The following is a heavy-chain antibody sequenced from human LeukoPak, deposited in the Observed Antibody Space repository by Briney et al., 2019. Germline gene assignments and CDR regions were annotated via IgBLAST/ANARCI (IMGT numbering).Heavy chain of an antibody. V-gene: IGHV4-34*01. CDR3: ARARYYYDSSVSK. D-gene: IGHD3-22*01. Sequence: PSETLSLTCAVYGGSFSGYYWSWIRQPPGKGLEWIGEINHSGSTNYSPSLKSRVTISVDTSKNQFSLKLSSVTAADTAVYYCARARYYYDSSVSKWGQGTLVTVSS. CDR1: GGSFSGYY. CDR2: INHSGST. J-gene: IGHJ4*02.